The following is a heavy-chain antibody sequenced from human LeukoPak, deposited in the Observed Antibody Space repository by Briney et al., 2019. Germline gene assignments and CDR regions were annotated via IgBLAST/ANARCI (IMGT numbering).Heavy chain of an antibody. CDR3: ARDGDITIFGVVISYFDY. D-gene: IGHD3-3*01. V-gene: IGHV1-18*01. CDR2: ISAHNGNT. CDR1: GYTFTSYG. Sequence: ASVKVSCKASGYTFTSYGISWVRQAPGQGLEWMGWISAHNGNTNYAQKLQGRVTMTTDTSTSTAYMELRSLRSDDTAVYYCARDGDITIFGVVISYFDYWGQGTLVTVSS. J-gene: IGHJ4*02.